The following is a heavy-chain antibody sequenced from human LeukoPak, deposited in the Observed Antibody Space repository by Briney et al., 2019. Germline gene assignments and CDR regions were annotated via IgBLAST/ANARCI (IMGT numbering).Heavy chain of an antibody. D-gene: IGHD6-6*01. CDR3: AKVSWWIAARPYRFDP. V-gene: IGHV3-23*01. J-gene: IGHJ5*02. Sequence: GGSLRLSCAASGFTFSSYAMSWVRQAPGKGLEWVSAVSGSGGSTYYADSVKGRFTISRDNSKNTLYLQMNSLRAEDTAVYYCAKVSWWIAARPYRFDPWGQGTLVTVSS. CDR2: VSGSGGST. CDR1: GFTFSSYA.